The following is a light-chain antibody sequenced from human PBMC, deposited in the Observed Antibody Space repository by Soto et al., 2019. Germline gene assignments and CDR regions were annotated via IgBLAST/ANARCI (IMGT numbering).Light chain of an antibody. J-gene: IGKJ3*01. Sequence: DIQMTQSPSSLSASVGDRVTITCQASQDISNYLNWYQQKPGKAHKLLIYDASNLETGVPSRFSGSGYGTDFTFTISSLQPEDIETYYCHQYDNLPFGPGTKVDIK. CDR1: QDISNY. CDR2: DAS. V-gene: IGKV1-33*01. CDR3: HQYDNLP.